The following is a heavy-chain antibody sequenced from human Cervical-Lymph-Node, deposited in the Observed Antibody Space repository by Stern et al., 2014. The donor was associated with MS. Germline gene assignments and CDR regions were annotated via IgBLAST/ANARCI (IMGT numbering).Heavy chain of an antibody. J-gene: IGHJ3*02. CDR3: ARDETGVAFDI. CDR2: IIPLLGTA. V-gene: IGHV1-69*01. D-gene: IGHD7-27*01. Sequence: QVQLVQSGADVKKPGSSVKVSCKASGGTFSNYAINWVRQAPGQGLEWVGGIIPLLGTAHYAQQFQGRVTISADESTSIVYMELYSLRSDDTAVYYCARDETGVAFDIWGQGTMVTVSS. CDR1: GGTFSNYA.